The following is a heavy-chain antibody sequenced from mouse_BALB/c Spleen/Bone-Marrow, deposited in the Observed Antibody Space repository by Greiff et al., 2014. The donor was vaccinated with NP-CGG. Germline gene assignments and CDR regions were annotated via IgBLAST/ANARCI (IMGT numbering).Heavy chain of an antibody. Sequence: DLVKPGASVKLSCKAFGYTFTNYWVNWIKQRPGQGLEGLGRIAPGSGSTYYNEMFKVKAPLTVDTSSSTAYIQLSSLSSEDSAVYFCARERYGYDGWYFDVWGAGTTVTVSS. CDR2: IAPGSGST. CDR3: ARERYGYDGWYFDV. CDR1: GYTFTNYW. D-gene: IGHD2-2*01. V-gene: IGHV1S41*01. J-gene: IGHJ1*01.